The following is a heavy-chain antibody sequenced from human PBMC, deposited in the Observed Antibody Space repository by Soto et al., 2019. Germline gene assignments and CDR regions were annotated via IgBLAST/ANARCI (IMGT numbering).Heavy chain of an antibody. D-gene: IGHD2-8*01. CDR3: AGTIHY. J-gene: IGHJ4*02. CDR2: IYHSGST. CDR1: GGSISSDNW. Sequence: QVQLQESGPGLVNPSVTLSLTCAVSGGSISSDNWWSWVRQPPGKGLEWIGDIYHSGSTNYDSSLRGRVTISIDKSQNQFSLKLNSVTAADTAVYYCAGTIHYWGQGTLVTVSS. V-gene: IGHV4-4*02.